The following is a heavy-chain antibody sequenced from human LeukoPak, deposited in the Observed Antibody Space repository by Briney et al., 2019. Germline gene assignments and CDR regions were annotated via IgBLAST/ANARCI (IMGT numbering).Heavy chain of an antibody. CDR2: MNPNSGNT. CDR1: GYTFTSYV. CDR3: ASEPRRDGYTFDY. D-gene: IGHD5-24*01. Sequence: ASVKVSCKASGYTFTSYVINWVRQATGQGLEWMGWMNPNSGNTGYAQKFQGRVTITRNTSISTAYMELSSLRSEDTAVYYCASEPRRDGYTFDYWGQGTLVTVSS. V-gene: IGHV1-8*03. J-gene: IGHJ4*02.